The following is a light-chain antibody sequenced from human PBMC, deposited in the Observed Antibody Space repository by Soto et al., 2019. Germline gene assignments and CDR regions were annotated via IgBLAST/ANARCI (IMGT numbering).Light chain of an antibody. CDR2: GAS. Sequence: EIVLTQSPGTLSLSPGERATLSCRASQSVSSSYLAWYQQKAGQATRLLFYGASSRATGIPDRFSGSGSGTDFTLTSSRLEPEDFAVYYCQQYGSSPGTFGQGTKVEIK. CDR1: QSVSSSY. CDR3: QQYGSSPGT. J-gene: IGKJ1*01. V-gene: IGKV3-20*01.